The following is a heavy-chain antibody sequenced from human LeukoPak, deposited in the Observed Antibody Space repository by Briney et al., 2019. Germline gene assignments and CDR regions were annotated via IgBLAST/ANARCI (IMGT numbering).Heavy chain of an antibody. CDR2: ISGYNGYT. J-gene: IGHJ5*02. Sequence: ASVKVSCKASGYIFSNFGINWVRQAPGQGLEWMGWISGYNGYTKYAQKLQGRVTMTTDTSTSTAYMELRSLRSDDTAVYYCARDKHSSGWYGNWFDPWGQGTLVTVSS. CDR3: ARDKHSSGWYGNWFDP. D-gene: IGHD6-19*01. V-gene: IGHV1-18*01. CDR1: GYIFSNFG.